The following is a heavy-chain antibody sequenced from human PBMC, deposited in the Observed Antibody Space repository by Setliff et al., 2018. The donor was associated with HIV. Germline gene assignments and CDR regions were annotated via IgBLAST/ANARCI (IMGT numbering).Heavy chain of an antibody. Sequence: GGSLRLSCAASGFTFSGYEMNWVRQAPGKGLEWVSYISSSGSTIYYADSVKGRFTISRDNAKESVYLQMNSLRVEESAVYYCARVSGPFDYWGPGTLVTVSS. V-gene: IGHV3-48*03. CDR2: ISSSGSTI. CDR1: GFTFSGYE. D-gene: IGHD6-25*01. J-gene: IGHJ4*02. CDR3: ARVSGPFDY.